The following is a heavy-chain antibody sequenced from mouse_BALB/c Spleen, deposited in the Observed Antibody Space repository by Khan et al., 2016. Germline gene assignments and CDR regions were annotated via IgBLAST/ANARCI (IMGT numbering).Heavy chain of an antibody. CDR3: ARSPYDYDVGFAY. CDR2: IDPANGNT. Sequence: VQLQQSGAELVKPGASVKLSCTASGFNIKDTYMHWVKQRPEQGLEWIGRIDPANGNTKYDPKFQGKATITADTSSNTAYLQLRSLTSEDTAVYYGARSPYDYDVGFAYWGQGTLVTVSA. V-gene: IGHV14-3*02. J-gene: IGHJ3*01. D-gene: IGHD2-4*01. CDR1: GFNIKDTY.